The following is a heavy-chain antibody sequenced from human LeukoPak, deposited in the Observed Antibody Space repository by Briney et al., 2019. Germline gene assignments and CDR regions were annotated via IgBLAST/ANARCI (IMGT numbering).Heavy chain of an antibody. CDR3: ARDPIPDFWSGYPAG. CDR2: ISYDGSNK. V-gene: IGHV3-30-3*01. Sequence: GGSLRLSCAASGFTFSYALMNWVRQAPGKGLEWVAVISYDGSNKYYADSVKGRFTISRDNSKNTLYLQMNSLRAEDTAVYYCARDPIPDFWSGYPAGWGQGTLVTVSS. D-gene: IGHD3-3*01. CDR1: GFTFSYAL. J-gene: IGHJ4*02.